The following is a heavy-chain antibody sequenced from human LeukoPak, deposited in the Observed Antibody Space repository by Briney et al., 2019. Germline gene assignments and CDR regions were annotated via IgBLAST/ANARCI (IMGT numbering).Heavy chain of an antibody. V-gene: IGHV4-38-2*02. D-gene: IGHD3-16*01. J-gene: IGHJ4*02. CDR2: IYRSGST. Sequence: SETLSLTCTVSGYSISSGYYWVWIRPPPGKGLEWIGSIYRSGSTYDNPSLKSRVTMSVDTSKNQFSLNMRPVTAADTARYYCARSEINDYNRYWGQGILVIVSS. CDR1: GYSISSGYY. CDR3: ARSEINDYNRY.